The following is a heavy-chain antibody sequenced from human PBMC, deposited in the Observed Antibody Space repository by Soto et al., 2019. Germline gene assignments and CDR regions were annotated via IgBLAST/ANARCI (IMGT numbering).Heavy chain of an antibody. J-gene: IGHJ4*02. CDR3: ARNGDSVY. Sequence: QVQLQESGPGLVKPSQTLSLTCTVSGGSISRGGYYWSWIRQHPGKGLEWIGYIYYSGSTYYNPSLKRRVTVSVDTSKTQFYLKLSSVTAAVTAVYYCARNGDSVYWGQVTLVTVSS. V-gene: IGHV4-31*03. CDR1: GGSISRGGYY. D-gene: IGHD4-17*01. CDR2: IYYSGST.